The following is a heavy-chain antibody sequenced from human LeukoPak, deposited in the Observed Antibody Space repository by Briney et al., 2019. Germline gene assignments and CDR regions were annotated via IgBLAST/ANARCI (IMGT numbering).Heavy chain of an antibody. CDR2: ITASGADT. V-gene: IGHV3-23*01. CDR3: AKRLTGAGTSPWTH. J-gene: IGHJ4*02. Sequence: PGGSLRLSCAASGFTFNTFAMNWVRQAPGKGLEWVSGITASGADTYYADSVRGRFTISRDNSKDTVYLQMNSLRADDTALYYCAKRLTGAGTSPWTHWGQGTLVTVSS. D-gene: IGHD6-19*01. CDR1: GFTFNTFA.